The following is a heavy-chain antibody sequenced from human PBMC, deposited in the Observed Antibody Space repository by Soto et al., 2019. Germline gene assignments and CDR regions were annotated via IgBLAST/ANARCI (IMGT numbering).Heavy chain of an antibody. CDR2: IIPIFGTA. Sequence: SVKVSCKASGGTFSSYAISWVRQAPGQGLEWMGGIIPIFGTANYAQKFQGRVTITADKSTSTAYMELSSLRSEDTAVYYCARKGSAIYYDSSGYHSYYYYGMDVWGQGTTVTVSS. V-gene: IGHV1-69*06. J-gene: IGHJ6*02. D-gene: IGHD3-22*01. CDR1: GGTFSSYA. CDR3: ARKGSAIYYDSSGYHSYYYYGMDV.